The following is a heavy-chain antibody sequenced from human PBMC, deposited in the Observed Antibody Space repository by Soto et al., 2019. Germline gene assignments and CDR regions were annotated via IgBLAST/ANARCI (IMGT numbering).Heavy chain of an antibody. CDR2: MDPNSGNT. CDR1: GYTFTSYD. CDR3: ATSGIPWNFVPAARLVNWFDP. V-gene: IGHV1-8*01. Sequence: ASVKVSCKASGYTFTSYDINWARQATGQGLEWMGWMDPNSGNTGYAQKSPGRVTMTRNTSISTAYMELSSLRSEDTAVYYCATSGIPWNFVPAARLVNWFDPWGQGTLVTVSS. J-gene: IGHJ5*02. D-gene: IGHD2-2*01.